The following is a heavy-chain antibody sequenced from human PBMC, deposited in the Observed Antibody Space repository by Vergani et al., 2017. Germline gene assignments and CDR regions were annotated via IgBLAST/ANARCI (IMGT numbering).Heavy chain of an antibody. J-gene: IGHJ6*02. CDR2: IYYSGST. CDR1: GDSISSGDYY. CDR3: ASCPVDTAMGVPYGMDV. V-gene: IGHV4-30-4*08. Sequence: QVQLQESGPGLVKPSQTLSLTCSVSGDSISSGDYYWSWIRQPPGKGLEWIGYIYYSGSTYYNPSLKSRVTISVDTSKNQFSLKLSSVTAADTAVYYCASCPVDTAMGVPYGMDVWGQGTTVTVSS. D-gene: IGHD5-18*01.